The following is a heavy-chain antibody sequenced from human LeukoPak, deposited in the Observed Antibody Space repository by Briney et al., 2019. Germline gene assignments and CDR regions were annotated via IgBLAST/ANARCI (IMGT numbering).Heavy chain of an antibody. V-gene: IGHV3-74*01. J-gene: IGHJ6*03. D-gene: IGHD2-2*03. CDR2: INSDGSST. CDR3: AKSGYCSSTSCYTTLLYYYYYMDV. Sequence: GGSLRLSSAASGFTFSSDWMHWVRQAPGKGLVWVSRINSDGSSTSYADSVKGRFTISRDNAKNTLYLQMDSLRAEDTAVYYCAKSGYCSSTSCYTTLLYYYYYMDVWGKGTTVTVSS. CDR1: GFTFSSDW.